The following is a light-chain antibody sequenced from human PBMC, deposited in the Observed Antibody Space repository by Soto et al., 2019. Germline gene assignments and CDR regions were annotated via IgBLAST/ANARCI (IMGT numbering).Light chain of an antibody. CDR2: VAS. Sequence: DIQMTQSPSSLSASVGDSVTITCRASQGIRNDLDWYQQKPGKAPKRLIYVASNLQSGVPSRFSGSGSETELVLTINTLRPEDFATYYCLQHNTYPRTFGQGTKLEMK. CDR1: QGIRND. V-gene: IGKV1-17*01. CDR3: LQHNTYPRT. J-gene: IGKJ2*01.